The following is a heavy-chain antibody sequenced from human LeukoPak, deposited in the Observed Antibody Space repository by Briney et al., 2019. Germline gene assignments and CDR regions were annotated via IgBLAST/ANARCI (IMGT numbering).Heavy chain of an antibody. D-gene: IGHD5-24*01. J-gene: IGHJ4*02. CDR3: ATSRDAEMATLDY. Sequence: GGSLRLSCAASGFTFSSYSMNWVRQAPGKGLEYVSGISSIGGGTYYANSAKGRFTISRDNSKNTLYLQMGSLRVEDMALYYCATSRDAEMATLDYWGQGTLVTVSS. CDR2: ISSIGGGT. V-gene: IGHV3-64*01. CDR1: GFTFSSYS.